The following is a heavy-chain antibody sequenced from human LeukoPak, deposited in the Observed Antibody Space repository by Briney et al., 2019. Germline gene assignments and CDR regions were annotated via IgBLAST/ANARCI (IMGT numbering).Heavy chain of an antibody. V-gene: IGHV1-2*02. CDR2: VNPNSGGT. CDR1: GYTFTGYY. CDR3: ARGFDWLEYYFDY. D-gene: IGHD3-9*01. J-gene: IGHJ4*02. Sequence: ASVKVSCKASGYTFTGYYIHWVRQAPGQGLEWMGWVNPNSGGTNYAQKFQGRVIMTRDTSFSTAYMDLSRLRSDDTAVYYCARGFDWLEYYFDYWGQGTLVTVSS.